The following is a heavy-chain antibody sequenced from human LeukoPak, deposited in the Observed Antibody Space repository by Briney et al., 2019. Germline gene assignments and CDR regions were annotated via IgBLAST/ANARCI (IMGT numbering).Heavy chain of an antibody. CDR3: AITYSSGRDEQYNWFDP. Sequence: SVKVSCKASGGTFSSYAISWVRQAPGQGLEWMGGIIPIFGTANYAQMFQGRVTITADESTSTAYMELSSLRSEDTAVYYCAITYSSGRDEQYNWFDPWGQGTLVTVSS. V-gene: IGHV1-69*13. D-gene: IGHD6-19*01. J-gene: IGHJ5*02. CDR2: IIPIFGTA. CDR1: GGTFSSYA.